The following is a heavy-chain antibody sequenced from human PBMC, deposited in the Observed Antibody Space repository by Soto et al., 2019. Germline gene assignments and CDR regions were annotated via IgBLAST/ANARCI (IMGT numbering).Heavy chain of an antibody. D-gene: IGHD5-18*01. CDR2: IYYSGST. CDR3: ARTAMVPRDYYYGMDV. CDR1: GGSISSGGYY. V-gene: IGHV4-31*03. J-gene: IGHJ6*02. Sequence: QVQLQESGPGLVKPSQTLSLTCTVSGGSISSGGYYWSWIRQHPGKGLEWIGYIYYSGSTYYNPSLKSRVTISVDTSKNQCSLKLSSVPAADTAVYYCARTAMVPRDYYYGMDVWGQGTTVTVSS.